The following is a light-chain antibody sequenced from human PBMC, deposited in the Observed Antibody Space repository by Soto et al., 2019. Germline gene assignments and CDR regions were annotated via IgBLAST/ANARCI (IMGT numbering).Light chain of an antibody. CDR2: EVT. J-gene: IGLJ1*01. V-gene: IGLV2-8*01. Sequence: QSALTQPPSASGSPGQSVTISCTGTSSDVGGYDYVSWYQQYPGKTPKLMIFEVTKRPSGVPDRFSGSKSGNTASLTVSGLQAEDEADYYCLSYARTAYVFGTGTKVTVL. CDR1: SSDVGGYDY. CDR3: LSYARTAYV.